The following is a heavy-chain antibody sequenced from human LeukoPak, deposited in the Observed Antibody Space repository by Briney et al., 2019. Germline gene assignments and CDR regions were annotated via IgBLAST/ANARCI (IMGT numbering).Heavy chain of an antibody. CDR1: GGSFNDYY. J-gene: IGHJ3*02. Sequence: SETLSLTCAVYGGSFNDYYWGWIRQPPGEGLEWIGEINHSGSTKYNPSMKSRVTISVDTSKNQFSLRLNSVTAADTAIYYCARVGHPTQRRVLSTVTVPTAGAFDIWGQGTMVTVSS. V-gene: IGHV4-34*01. CDR3: ARVGHPTQRRVLSTVTVPTAGAFDI. CDR2: INHSGST. D-gene: IGHD4-17*01.